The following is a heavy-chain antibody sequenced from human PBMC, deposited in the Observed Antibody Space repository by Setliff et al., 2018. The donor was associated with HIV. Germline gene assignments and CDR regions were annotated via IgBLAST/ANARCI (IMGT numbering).Heavy chain of an antibody. V-gene: IGHV4-59*08. CDR1: GGSISNNY. Sequence: PSETLSLTCTVSGGSISNNYWSWMRQPPGKGLEWIGHIYYSGSTNYNLSLKSRVTISVDTSRNQFTLNLSSVTAADTAVYFCARLRITMIMMLNYFDYWGQGPLVNVSS. CDR3: ARLRITMIMMLNYFDY. J-gene: IGHJ4*02. D-gene: IGHD3-22*01. CDR2: IYYSGST.